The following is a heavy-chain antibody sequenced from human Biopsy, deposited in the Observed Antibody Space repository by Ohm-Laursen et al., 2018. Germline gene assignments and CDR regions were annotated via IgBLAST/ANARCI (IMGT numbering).Heavy chain of an antibody. CDR1: GFTFRTYE. Sequence: SLRLSCSASGFTFRTYEMNWVRQAPGKGLEWAAFIFYDGSNTYYADSVKGRFTISRDNSRDTLYLQMSSLRAEDTAVYYCAKDRYNYTPIGGFSMDVWGQGTTVTVSS. D-gene: IGHD5-18*01. V-gene: IGHV3-30*18. J-gene: IGHJ6*02. CDR3: AKDRYNYTPIGGFSMDV. CDR2: IFYDGSNT.